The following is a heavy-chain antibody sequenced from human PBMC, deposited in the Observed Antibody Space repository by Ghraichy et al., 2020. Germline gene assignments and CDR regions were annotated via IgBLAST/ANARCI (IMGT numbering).Heavy chain of an antibody. Sequence: GGSLRLSWEASGFTFSHYWMHWVRQPPGKGLVYISRINGGSTITTYADSVRGRFTISRDNAKNTLYLQMNSLRAEDTAVYYCARVQGGQVEYWGQGILVTVSS. V-gene: IGHV3-74*01. CDR2: INGGSTIT. CDR1: GFTFSHYW. J-gene: IGHJ4*02. D-gene: IGHD1-26*01. CDR3: ARVQGGQVEY.